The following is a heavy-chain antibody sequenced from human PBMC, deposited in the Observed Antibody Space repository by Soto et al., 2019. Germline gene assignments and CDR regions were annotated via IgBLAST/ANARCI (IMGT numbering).Heavy chain of an antibody. J-gene: IGHJ4*02. CDR2: ISYDGGLQ. V-gene: IGHV3-30*03. CDR3: VSDRGYGHASVPYS. D-gene: IGHD5-18*01. Sequence: QAHLVESGGGVVQTGRSLRLSCAASGFTFTSYGMHWVRQAPGTRLEWVAVISYDGGLQHYADSVKGRFTISRDNSKNMVLLRMNSLRAEDTAVYYCVSDRGYGHASVPYSWGQGTLVSVSS. CDR1: GFTFTSYG.